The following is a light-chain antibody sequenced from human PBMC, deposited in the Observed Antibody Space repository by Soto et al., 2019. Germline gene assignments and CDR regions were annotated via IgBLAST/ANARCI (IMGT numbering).Light chain of an antibody. J-gene: IGKJ1*01. Sequence: DIQMTQSPSTLSASVGDRVTITCRASQSVSTWLAWYQQKPGKAPKLLIYDASSLESGVPSRFSGSGSGTDVTLTISSLQTDDFATYYCQQYDTYSWTFGQGTKVDFK. CDR1: QSVSTW. CDR3: QQYDTYSWT. CDR2: DAS. V-gene: IGKV1-5*01.